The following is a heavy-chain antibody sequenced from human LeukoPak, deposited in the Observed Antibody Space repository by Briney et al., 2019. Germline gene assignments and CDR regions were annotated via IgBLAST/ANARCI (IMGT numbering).Heavy chain of an antibody. Sequence: HPGGSLRLSCTASGFTFGDYAMSWVRQAPGKGLEWVSYISSSGSTIYYADSVKGRFTISRDNAKNSLYLQMNSLRAEDTAVYYCAELGITMIGGVWGKGTTVTISS. J-gene: IGHJ6*04. CDR1: GFTFGDYA. V-gene: IGHV3-48*03. CDR3: AELGITMIGGV. D-gene: IGHD3-10*02. CDR2: ISSSGSTI.